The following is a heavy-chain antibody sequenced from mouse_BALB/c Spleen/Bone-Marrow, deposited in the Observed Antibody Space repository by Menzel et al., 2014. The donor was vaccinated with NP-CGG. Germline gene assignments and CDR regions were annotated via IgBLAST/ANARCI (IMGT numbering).Heavy chain of an antibody. Sequence: VQVVESGPELVKPGASGRISYKASGYTFTSYYIHWVKQRPGQGLEWIGWIYLGNVNTKYNEKFKGKATLTADKSSSTAYMQFSSLTSEDSAVYFCASGDYWGQGTTLTVSS. CDR3: ASGDY. V-gene: IGHV1S56*01. CDR2: IYLGNVNT. J-gene: IGHJ2*01. CDR1: GYTFTSYY.